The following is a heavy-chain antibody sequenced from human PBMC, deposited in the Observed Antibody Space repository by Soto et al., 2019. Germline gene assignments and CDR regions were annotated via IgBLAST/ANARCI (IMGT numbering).Heavy chain of an antibody. Sequence: EVQLLESGGGLVQPGGSLRLSCAASGFTFSSCAMGWVRQAPGKGLEWVSDIIDSGGSTYYADSVKGRFTISRDNSKNTVHLQMNSLRAEDTAVYYCAKTMGDCSGGSCYGAYSMDVWGQGITVTVSS. J-gene: IGHJ6*02. CDR3: AKTMGDCSGGSCYGAYSMDV. CDR2: IIDSGGST. D-gene: IGHD2-15*01. V-gene: IGHV3-23*01. CDR1: GFTFSSCA.